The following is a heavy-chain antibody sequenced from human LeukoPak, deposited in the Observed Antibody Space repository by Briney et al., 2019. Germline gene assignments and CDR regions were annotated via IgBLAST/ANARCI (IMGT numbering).Heavy chain of an antibody. CDR1: GYTFIGYY. J-gene: IGHJ4*02. Sequence: ASVKVSCKVSGYTFIGYYVDWVRQAPGQGLEWMGRLNPNSGDTNYSQKFQGRVTMTRDTSINTAYMELSRLRSDDTAVYYCARTQSGSYNYWGQGTLITVSS. V-gene: IGHV1-2*06. CDR3: ARTQSGSYNY. CDR2: LNPNSGDT. D-gene: IGHD1-26*01.